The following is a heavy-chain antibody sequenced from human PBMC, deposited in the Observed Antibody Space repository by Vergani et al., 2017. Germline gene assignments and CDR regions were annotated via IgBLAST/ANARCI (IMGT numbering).Heavy chain of an antibody. CDR1: GFSFHSYW. CDR3: AKASSYYYYYYMDV. CDR2: IKSDGSIT. J-gene: IGHJ6*03. V-gene: IGHV3-74*03. Sequence: DVHLAESGGGFFQPGGSLRLSCSASGFSFHSYWMHWVRQVPGKGLLWVSRIKSDGSITAYADSVKGRFTISRDNAQNTLYLQMNSLRAVDTAVYYCAKASSYYYYYYMDVWGKGTTVTVSS.